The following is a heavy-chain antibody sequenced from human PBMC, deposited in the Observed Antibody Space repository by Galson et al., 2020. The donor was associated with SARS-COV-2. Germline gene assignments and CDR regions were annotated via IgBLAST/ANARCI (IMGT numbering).Heavy chain of an antibody. V-gene: IGHV4-39*07. J-gene: IGHJ6*02. CDR3: AREGGLRYFDLDYYYYGMDV. CDR1: GGSISSSSYY. Sequence: ASETLSLTCTVSGGSISSSSYYWGWIRQPPGKGLEWIGSIYYSGSTYYNPSFKSRVTISVDTSKNQFSLKLSSVTAADTAVYYCAREGGLRYFDLDYYYYGMDVWGQGTTVTVSS. D-gene: IGHD3-9*01. CDR2: IYYSGST.